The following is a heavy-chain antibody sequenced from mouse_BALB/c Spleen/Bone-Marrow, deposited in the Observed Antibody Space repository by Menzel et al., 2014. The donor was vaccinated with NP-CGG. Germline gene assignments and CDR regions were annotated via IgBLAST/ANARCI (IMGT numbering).Heavy chain of an antibody. CDR1: GYSFTSYT. CDR3: AREGSHDGCSGHFDY. Sequence: VQLQQSGAELARPGASVRMSCKASGYSFTSYTMHWLKQRPGQGLEWIAYIVPSSAYSNYNQKFKDKATLTADRSSSTAYMQLSSLTSEDSAVYYCAREGSHDGCSGHFDYWGPGTTPTVSS. J-gene: IGHJ2*01. D-gene: IGHD2-3*01. CDR2: IVPSSAYS. V-gene: IGHV1-4*01.